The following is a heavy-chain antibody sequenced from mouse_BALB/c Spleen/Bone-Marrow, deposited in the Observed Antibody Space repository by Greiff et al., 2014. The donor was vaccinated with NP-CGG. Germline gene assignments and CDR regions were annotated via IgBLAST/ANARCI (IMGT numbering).Heavy chain of an antibody. CDR1: GDSITSGY. V-gene: IGHV3-8*02. CDR2: ISYSGRT. D-gene: IGHD1-1*02. CDR3: APYYGFYCDY. J-gene: IGHJ2*01. Sequence: VQLQQSGPSLVQPSQTLSLTCSVTGDSITSGYLNWIRKFPGNKLVYMGYISYSGRTYYSPSFKSRISITRDTTKNQYFLQLNVVTTEDTATYYGAPYYGFYCDYWGQGTTLTVSS.